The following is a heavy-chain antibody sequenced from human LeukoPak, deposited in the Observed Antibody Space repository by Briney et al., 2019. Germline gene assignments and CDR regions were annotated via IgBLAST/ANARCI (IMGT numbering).Heavy chain of an antibody. V-gene: IGHV4-59*01. D-gene: IGHD1-1*01. CDR2: IYYIGST. J-gene: IGHJ5*02. CDR3: ASHGTNGTNLKWFDP. CDR1: GGSITSYH. Sequence: SQCLSLTCTVSGGSITSYHWSWIRQPPGNGRGWIGYIYYIGSTNYNPSLKRRVTISVDTSKHQFSLEVSSVTAADTAVYYCASHGTNGTNLKWFDPWGQGTLVTVSS.